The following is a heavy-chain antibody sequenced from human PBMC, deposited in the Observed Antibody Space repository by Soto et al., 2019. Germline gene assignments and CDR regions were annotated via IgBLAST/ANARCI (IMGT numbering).Heavy chain of an antibody. CDR1: GGSFSGYY. CDR3: ARAYYFDY. J-gene: IGHJ4*02. V-gene: IGHV4-34*01. Sequence: SETLSLTCAVYGGSFSGYYWSWIRQPPGKGLEWIGEINHSGSTNYNPSLKSRVTISVDTSKNQFSLKLSSVTAADTAVYYCARAYYFDYWGQGTLVTVSS. CDR2: INHSGST.